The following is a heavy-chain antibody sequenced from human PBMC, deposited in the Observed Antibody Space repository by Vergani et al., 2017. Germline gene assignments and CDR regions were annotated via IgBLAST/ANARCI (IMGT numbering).Heavy chain of an antibody. J-gene: IGHJ3*02. D-gene: IGHD4-11*01. CDR2: IVVGSGNT. CDR1: GFTFTSSA. Sequence: QMQLVQSGPEVKKPGTSVKVSCKASGFTFTSSAMQWVRQARGQRLEWIGWIVVGSGNTNYAQKFQGRVTITADESTSTAYMELSSLRSEDTAVYYCARYSNYAEDAFDIWGQGTMVTVSS. V-gene: IGHV1-58*02. CDR3: ARYSNYAEDAFDI.